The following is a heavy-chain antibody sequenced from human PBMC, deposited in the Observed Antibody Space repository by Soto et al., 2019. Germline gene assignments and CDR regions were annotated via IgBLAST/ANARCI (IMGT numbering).Heavy chain of an antibody. CDR3: ARGMLDIVVVPAAKGYYYYMDV. V-gene: IGHV3-21*01. CDR1: GFTFSSYS. D-gene: IGHD2-2*03. CDR2: ISSSSSYI. Sequence: GGSLRLSCAASGFTFSSYSMNWVRQAPGKGLEWVSSISSSSSYIYYADSVKGRFTISRDNAKNSLYLQMNSLRAEDTAVYYCARGMLDIVVVPAAKGYYYYMDVWGKGTTVTVSS. J-gene: IGHJ6*03.